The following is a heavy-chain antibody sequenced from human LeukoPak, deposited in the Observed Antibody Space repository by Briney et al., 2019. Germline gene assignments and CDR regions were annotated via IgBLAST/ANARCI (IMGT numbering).Heavy chain of an antibody. Sequence: GGSLRLSCAASGFIFSSYSMNWVRQAPGKGLEWVSSISSSSSYIYYADSVKGRFTISRDNAKNSLYLQMNSLRAEDTAVYYCARDLTGPSSNFDYWGQGTLVTVSS. CDR1: GFIFSSYS. CDR2: ISSSSSYI. D-gene: IGHD1-20*01. J-gene: IGHJ4*02. CDR3: ARDLTGPSSNFDY. V-gene: IGHV3-21*01.